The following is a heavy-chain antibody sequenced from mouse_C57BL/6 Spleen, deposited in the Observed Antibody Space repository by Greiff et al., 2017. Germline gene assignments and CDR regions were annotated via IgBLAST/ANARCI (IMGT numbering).Heavy chain of an antibody. CDR2: IRHKANGYTT. D-gene: IGHD3-3*01. Sequence: EVMLVESGGGLVQPGGSLSLSCAASGFTFTDYYMSWVRQPPGMALEWLGCIRHKANGYTTEYSASVKGRCTISRDNSQSILYLQMNALRAEDSAIYYCARYTSARNYLDYGGQGTTLTVSS. CDR1: GFTFTDYY. CDR3: ARYTSARNYLDY. J-gene: IGHJ2*01. V-gene: IGHV7-3*01.